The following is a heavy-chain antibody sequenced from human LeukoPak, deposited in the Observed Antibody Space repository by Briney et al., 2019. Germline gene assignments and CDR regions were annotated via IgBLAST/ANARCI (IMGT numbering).Heavy chain of an antibody. J-gene: IGHJ4*02. CDR3: ASTVTTGTGRAYYFHY. CDR2: INPSGGGT. D-gene: IGHD4-17*01. V-gene: IGHV1-46*01. Sequence: ASVKVSCKASGYTFTSYYIHWVRQAPGQGLEWTGVINPSGGGTSYAQKFQGRITLTRDMSTSTVYMELSSLRSEDTAVYYCASTVTTGTGRAYYFHYWGQGTLVTVSS. CDR1: GYTFTSYY.